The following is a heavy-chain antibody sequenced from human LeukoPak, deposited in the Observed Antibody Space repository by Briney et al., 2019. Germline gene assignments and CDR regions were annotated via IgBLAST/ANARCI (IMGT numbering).Heavy chain of an antibody. Sequence: PGGSLRLSCAASVFTFSSYWMSWVRQAPGKGLEWVANIKQDGSEKYYVDSVKGRFTISRDNAKNSLYLQMNSLRAEDTAVYYCARVSDYGGNSEVSDYWGQGTLVTVSS. CDR2: IKQDGSEK. D-gene: IGHD4-23*01. CDR3: ARVSDYGGNSEVSDY. J-gene: IGHJ4*02. V-gene: IGHV3-7*01. CDR1: VFTFSSYW.